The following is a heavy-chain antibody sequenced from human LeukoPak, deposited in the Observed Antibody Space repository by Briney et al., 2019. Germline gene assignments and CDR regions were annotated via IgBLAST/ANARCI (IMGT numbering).Heavy chain of an antibody. CDR1: GFTFDDYG. J-gene: IGHJ3*02. Sequence: GGSLRLSCAASGFTFDDYGMSWVRQGPRKGLEWVSYTTWNGGSTGYADSVKGRFTISRDNAKKSLYLQMNSLRAEDTALYYCARGAHDAFDIWGQGTMVTVSS. V-gene: IGHV3-20*04. CDR3: ARGAHDAFDI. CDR2: TTWNGGST.